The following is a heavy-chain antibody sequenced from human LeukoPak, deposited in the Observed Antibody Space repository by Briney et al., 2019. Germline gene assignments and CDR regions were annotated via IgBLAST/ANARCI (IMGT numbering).Heavy chain of an antibody. CDR1: GYTLTELS. CDR3: ATDSMVRGVITYYGMDV. V-gene: IGHV1-24*01. J-gene: IGHJ6*02. Sequence: ASVKVSCKVSGYTLTELSMHWVRQAPGKGLEWMGGFDPEDGETIYAQKFQGRVTMTEDTSTDTAYMELSSLRSEDTAVYYCATDSMVRGVITYYGMDVWGQGTTVTVSS. CDR2: FDPEDGET. D-gene: IGHD3-10*01.